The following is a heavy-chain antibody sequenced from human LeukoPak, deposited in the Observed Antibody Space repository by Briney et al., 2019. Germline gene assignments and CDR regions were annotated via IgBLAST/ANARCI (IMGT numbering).Heavy chain of an antibody. J-gene: IGHJ6*02. CDR1: GYTFTSYY. Sequence: GASVKVSCKASGYTFTSYYTHWVRQAPGQGLEWMGIINPSGGSTSYAQKFQGRVTMTRDTSTSTAYMELSSLRSEDTAVYYCARDPAVPAAMGGDYYYGMDVWGQGTTVTVSS. CDR2: INPSGGST. D-gene: IGHD2-2*01. V-gene: IGHV1-46*01. CDR3: ARDPAVPAAMGGDYYYGMDV.